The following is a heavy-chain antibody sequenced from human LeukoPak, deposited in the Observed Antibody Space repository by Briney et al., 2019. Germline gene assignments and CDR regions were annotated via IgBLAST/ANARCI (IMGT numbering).Heavy chain of an antibody. D-gene: IGHD1-26*01. CDR2: ISSNGGST. CDR1: GFTFSSYA. V-gene: IGHV3-64*01. Sequence: GGSLRLSCAASGFTFSSYAMHWVRQAPGKGLEYVSAISSNGGSTYYANSVKGRFTISRDNSKNTLYLQMGSLRAEDMAVYYCARSLNPIEGVDYWGQGTLVTVSS. CDR3: ARSLNPIEGVDY. J-gene: IGHJ4*02.